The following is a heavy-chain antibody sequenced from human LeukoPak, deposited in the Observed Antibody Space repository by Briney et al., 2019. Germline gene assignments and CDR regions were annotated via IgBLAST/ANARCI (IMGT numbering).Heavy chain of an antibody. V-gene: IGHV4-39*07. CDR1: GGSISSSSYY. J-gene: IGHJ5*02. Sequence: NSSETLSLTCTVSGGSISSSSYYWGWIRQPPGKGLEWIVSIYYSGSTYYNPSLKSRVTISVDTSKNQFSLKLYSVTAADTAMYYCARARDWSAGSWFDPWGQGILVTVSS. CDR2: IYYSGST. CDR3: ARARDWSAGSWFDP. D-gene: IGHD3/OR15-3a*01.